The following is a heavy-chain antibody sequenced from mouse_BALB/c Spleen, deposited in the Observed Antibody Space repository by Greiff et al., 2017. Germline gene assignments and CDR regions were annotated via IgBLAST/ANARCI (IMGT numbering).Heavy chain of an antibody. V-gene: IGHV5-12-2*01. J-gene: IGHJ1*01. D-gene: IGHD1-1*01. CDR1: GFTFSSYT. CDR3: ASPPYYYGSSYWYFDV. Sequence: EVQLVESGGGLVQPGGSLKLSCAASGFTFSSYTMSWVRQTPEKRLEWVAYISNGGGSTYYPDTVKGRFTISRDNAKNTLYLQMSSLKSEDTAMYYCASPPYYYGSSYWYFDVWGAGTTVTVSS. CDR2: ISNGGGST.